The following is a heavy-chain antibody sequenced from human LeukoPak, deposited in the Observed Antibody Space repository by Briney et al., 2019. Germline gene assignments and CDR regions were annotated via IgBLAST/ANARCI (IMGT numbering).Heavy chain of an antibody. Sequence: ASVKVSCKSSGYTSSSYGISWMRQAPGQGLEWMGWISTYNGNTNYAQKFHGRVTMTTDTSTSTAYMELRSLRSDDTAVYYCARDPPNYYDSSGPLFDIWGQGTMVTVSS. V-gene: IGHV1-18*01. D-gene: IGHD3-22*01. CDR3: ARDPPNYYDSSGPLFDI. J-gene: IGHJ3*02. CDR2: ISTYNGNT. CDR1: GYTSSSYG.